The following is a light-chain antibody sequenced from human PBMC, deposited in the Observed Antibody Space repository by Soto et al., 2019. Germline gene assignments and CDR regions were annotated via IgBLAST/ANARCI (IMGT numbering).Light chain of an antibody. CDR3: AAWDDSLNSLV. Sequence: QSVLTQPPSASGTPGQRVTISCSGSSFNIGSNTVNWYQQLPGTAPKVFIHSDNQRPSGVPDRFSGSKSGTSASLAISGLQSEDEADYYCAAWDDSLNSLVIGTGTKVTVL. CDR2: SDN. J-gene: IGLJ1*01. V-gene: IGLV1-44*01. CDR1: SFNIGSNT.